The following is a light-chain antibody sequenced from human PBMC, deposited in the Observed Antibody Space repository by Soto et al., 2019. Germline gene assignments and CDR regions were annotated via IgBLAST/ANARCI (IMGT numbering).Light chain of an antibody. CDR1: LDISNY. CDR2: DAS. V-gene: IGKV1-33*01. Sequence: DLRMTLSPASRCTSVEARVTITCQASLDISNYLNWYQQKPGKAPKLLIYDASNLETGVPSRFSGSGSGTDFTFTISSLQPEDIATYYCQQYDNLPITFGQRTRLENK. CDR3: QQYDNLPIT. J-gene: IGKJ5*01.